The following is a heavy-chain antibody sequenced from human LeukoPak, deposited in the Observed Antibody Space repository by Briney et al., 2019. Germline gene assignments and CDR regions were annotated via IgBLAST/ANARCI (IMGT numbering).Heavy chain of an antibody. CDR3: ARGDGYNFVFDY. Sequence: SETLSLTCTVSGYSISSGNYWDWIRQPPGKGLEWIGSIYHSGSTYYNPSLKSRVTISVDTSKNQFSLKLSSVTAADTAVYYCARGDGYNFVFDYWGQGTLVTVSS. J-gene: IGHJ4*02. CDR1: GYSISSGNY. V-gene: IGHV4-38-2*02. CDR2: IYHSGST. D-gene: IGHD5-24*01.